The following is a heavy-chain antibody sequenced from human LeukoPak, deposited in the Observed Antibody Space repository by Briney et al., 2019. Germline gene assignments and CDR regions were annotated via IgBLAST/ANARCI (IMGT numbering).Heavy chain of an antibody. CDR1: GFTFSAYN. J-gene: IGHJ6*03. CDR3: ARDRHVPGLYYYYMDV. D-gene: IGHD6-6*01. V-gene: IGHV3-48*01. Sequence: PGGSLRLSCEGSGFTFSAYNMNWVRQAPGKGLESISYISSSSATIFYADSVKGRFTISRDNDKNSLYLQMNCLRPEDTAVYFCARDRHVPGLYYYYMDVWGKGTTVTVSS. CDR2: ISSSSATI.